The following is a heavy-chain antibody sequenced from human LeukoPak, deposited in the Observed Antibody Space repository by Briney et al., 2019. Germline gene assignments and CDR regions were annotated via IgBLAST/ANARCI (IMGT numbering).Heavy chain of an antibody. Sequence: GASVKVSCKVSGYTLTELSMHWVRQAPGKGLEWMRGFDPEDGETIYAQKFQGRVTMTEDTSTDTAYMELSSLRSEDTAVYYCATRGYYYGSGSHYYYYGMDVWGQGTTVTVSS. J-gene: IGHJ6*02. V-gene: IGHV1-24*01. CDR3: ATRGYYYGSGSHYYYYGMDV. D-gene: IGHD3-10*01. CDR2: FDPEDGET. CDR1: GYTLTELS.